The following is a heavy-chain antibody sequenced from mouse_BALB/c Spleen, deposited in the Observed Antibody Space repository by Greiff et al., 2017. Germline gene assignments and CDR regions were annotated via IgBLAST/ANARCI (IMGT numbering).Heavy chain of an antibody. J-gene: IGHJ3*01. CDR2: ISSGGST. D-gene: IGHD1-1*01. Sequence: EVQGVESGGGLVKPGGSLKLSCAASGFTFSSYVMSWVRQTPEKRLEWVASISSGGSTYYPDSVKGRFTISRDNARNILYLQMSSLRSEDTAMYYCARGNGSSYAGFAYWGQGTLVTVSA. CDR1: GFTFSSYV. CDR3: ARGNGSSYAGFAY. V-gene: IGHV5-6-5*01.